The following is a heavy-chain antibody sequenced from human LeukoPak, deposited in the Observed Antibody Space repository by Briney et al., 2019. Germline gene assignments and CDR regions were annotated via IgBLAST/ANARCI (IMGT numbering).Heavy chain of an antibody. CDR2: INHSGST. D-gene: IGHD1-26*01. CDR3: ARHLYSGSYGY. Sequence: SETLSLTCAVYGGSFSGYYWSWIRQPPGKGLEWIGEINHSGSTNYNPSLKSRVTISVDTSKNQFSLKLSPVTAADTAVYYCARHLYSGSYGYWGQGTLVTVSS. CDR1: GGSFSGYY. J-gene: IGHJ4*02. V-gene: IGHV4-34*01.